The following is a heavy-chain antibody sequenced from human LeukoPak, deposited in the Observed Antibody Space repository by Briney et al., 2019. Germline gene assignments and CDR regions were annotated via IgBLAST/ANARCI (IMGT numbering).Heavy chain of an antibody. CDR2: ISSSSSTI. V-gene: IGHV3-48*03. J-gene: IGHJ5*02. CDR1: GSTFSSYE. CDR3: ARELSGSYAGNWFDP. D-gene: IGHD1-26*01. Sequence: HTGGSLRLSCAASGSTFSSYEMNWVRQAPGKGLEWVSYISSSSSTIYYADSVKGRFTISRDNAKNSLYLQMNSLRAEDTAVYYCARELSGSYAGNWFDPWGQGTLVTVSS.